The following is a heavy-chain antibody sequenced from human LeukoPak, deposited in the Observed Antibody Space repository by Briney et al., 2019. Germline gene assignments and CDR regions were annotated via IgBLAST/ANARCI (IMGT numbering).Heavy chain of an antibody. Sequence: GGSLRLSCAASGFTFDDYGMSWVRQAPGKGLEWVSTINWNGGSTGYADSVKGRFTISRDSSKNTLYLQMNSLRAEDTAVYYCASHYDTSGYHYFDFRGQRTLVTVSS. CDR2: INWNGGST. D-gene: IGHD3-22*01. J-gene: IGHJ4*02. V-gene: IGHV3-20*04. CDR3: ASHYDTSGYHYFDF. CDR1: GFTFDDYG.